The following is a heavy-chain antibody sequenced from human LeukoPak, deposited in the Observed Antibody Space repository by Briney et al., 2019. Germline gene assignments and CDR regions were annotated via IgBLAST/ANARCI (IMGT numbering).Heavy chain of an antibody. J-gene: IGHJ4*02. CDR1: GFTFSSYS. Sequence: GGSLRLSCAASGFTFSSYSMNWVRQAPGKGLEWVSSISSSSSYIYYADSVKGRFTISRDNAKNSLYLQMNSLRAEDTAVYYCAKGGTSSGWSYFDYWGQGTLLTVSS. CDR2: ISSSSSYI. V-gene: IGHV3-21*04. CDR3: AKGGTSSGWSYFDY. D-gene: IGHD6-19*01.